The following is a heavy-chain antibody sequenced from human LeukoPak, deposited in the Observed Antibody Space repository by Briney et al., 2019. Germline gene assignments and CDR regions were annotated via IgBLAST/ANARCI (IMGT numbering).Heavy chain of an antibody. CDR3: AKDYGDYSQNWYFDL. J-gene: IGHJ2*01. CDR2: ISGSGGST. Sequence: GGSLRLSCAASGFTFSSYAMSWVRQAPGKGLEWVSAISGSGGSTYYADSVKGRFTISRDNSKNTLYLQMNSLRAEDTAVYYCAKDYGDYSQNWYFDLWGRGTLVTVSS. CDR1: GFTFSSYA. V-gene: IGHV3-23*01. D-gene: IGHD4-17*01.